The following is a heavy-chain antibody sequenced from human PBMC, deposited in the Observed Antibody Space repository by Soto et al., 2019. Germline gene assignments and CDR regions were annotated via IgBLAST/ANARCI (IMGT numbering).Heavy chain of an antibody. Sequence: QVQLVESGGGVVQPGRSLRLSCAASGFTFSSYGMHWVRQAPGKGLEGVAVIWYDGSNKYYADSVKGRFTISRDNSKNTLYLQMNILRAEDTAVYYCARDHVSDSSSWFFDYWGQGTLVTVSS. CDR3: ARDHVSDSSSWFFDY. D-gene: IGHD6-13*01. J-gene: IGHJ4*02. V-gene: IGHV3-33*01. CDR2: IWYDGSNK. CDR1: GFTFSSYG.